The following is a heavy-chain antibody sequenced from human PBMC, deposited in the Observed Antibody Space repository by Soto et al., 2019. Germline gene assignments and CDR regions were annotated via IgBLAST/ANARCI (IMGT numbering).Heavy chain of an antibody. V-gene: IGHV2-70*01. D-gene: IGHD3-10*01. Sequence: SGPTLVKPTQTLTLTCTFSGFSLSTSGMCVSWIRQPPGKALEWLALIDWDDDKYYRTSLKTRLTISKDTSKNQVVLTMTNMDPVDTATYYCARIPMVRGVDYYGMDVWGQGTTVTVSS. CDR2: IDWDDDK. CDR3: ARIPMVRGVDYYGMDV. CDR1: GFSLSTSGMC. J-gene: IGHJ6*02.